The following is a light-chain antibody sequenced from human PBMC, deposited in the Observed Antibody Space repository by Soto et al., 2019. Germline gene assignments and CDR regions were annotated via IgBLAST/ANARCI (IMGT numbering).Light chain of an antibody. Sequence: DIQMTQSPSSLSASVGDRVTITCRASQSVSTSVSWFQLKPGRAPKPLIYAATSLQSGVPSRFSGSGSGTDFTLTISSLQPEDFATYYCQQANSFPLTFGGGTKVEIK. CDR3: QQANSFPLT. CDR1: QSVSTS. CDR2: AAT. J-gene: IGKJ4*01. V-gene: IGKV1-39*01.